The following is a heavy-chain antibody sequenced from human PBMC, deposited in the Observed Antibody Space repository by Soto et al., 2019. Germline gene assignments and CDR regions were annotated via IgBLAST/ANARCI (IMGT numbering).Heavy chain of an antibody. CDR3: AKALYSSTYARGLDV. CDR2: IGGDAVTT. Sequence: LRLSCAASGFSFGSYSMTWVRQAPGKGLEWVSVIGGDAVTTYYADSVKGRFTVSRDNFKNTVHLQMNSLRAEDTAVYYCAKALYSSTYARGLDVWGQGTTVTVSS. V-gene: IGHV3-23*01. CDR1: GFSFGSYS. J-gene: IGHJ6*02. D-gene: IGHD6-19*01.